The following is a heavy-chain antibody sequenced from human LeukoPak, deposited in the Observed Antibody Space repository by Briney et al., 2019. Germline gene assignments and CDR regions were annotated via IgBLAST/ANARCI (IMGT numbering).Heavy chain of an antibody. Sequence: PSETLSLTCTVSGGSISSGGYYWSWIRQHPGKGLEWIGYIYYSGSTNYNPSLKSRVTISVDTSKNQFSLKLSSVTAADTAVYYCAAGQLERRVYNWFDPWGQGTLVTVSS. CDR3: AAGQLERRVYNWFDP. CDR1: GGSISSGGYY. V-gene: IGHV4-61*08. CDR2: IYYSGST. D-gene: IGHD1-1*01. J-gene: IGHJ5*02.